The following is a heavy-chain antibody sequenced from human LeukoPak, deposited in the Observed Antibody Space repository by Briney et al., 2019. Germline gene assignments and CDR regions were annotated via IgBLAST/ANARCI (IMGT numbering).Heavy chain of an antibody. CDR1: GFTFSSYE. CDR2: ISSSGSTI. D-gene: IGHD2-2*01. J-gene: IGHJ4*02. Sequence: GGSLRLSCAASGFTFSSYEMNWVRQAPAKGLEWVSYISSSGSTIYYADSVKGRFTISRDNAKNSLYLQMNSLRAEDTAVYYCAREYCSSTSCYPMDYWGQGTLVTVSS. CDR3: AREYCSSTSCYPMDY. V-gene: IGHV3-48*03.